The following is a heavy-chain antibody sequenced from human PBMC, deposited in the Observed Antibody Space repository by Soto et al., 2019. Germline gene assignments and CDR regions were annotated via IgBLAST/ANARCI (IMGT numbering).Heavy chain of an antibody. Sequence: QVQLQESGPGLVKPSETLSLTCTVSGGSISSYYWSWIRQLPGKGLEWTGYIYNIGSTDDNPSLKSRVTISVDTSKNQCSLKLSSVTAADTAIYYCARHLTDGGADVEYWGQGTLVTVSS. CDR2: IYNIGST. CDR1: GGSISSYY. V-gene: IGHV4-59*08. CDR3: ARHLTDGGADVEY. D-gene: IGHD4-17*01. J-gene: IGHJ4*02.